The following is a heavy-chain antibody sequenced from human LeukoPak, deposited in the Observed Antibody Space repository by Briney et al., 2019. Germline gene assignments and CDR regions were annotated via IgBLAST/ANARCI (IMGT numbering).Heavy chain of an antibody. J-gene: IGHJ3*01. V-gene: IGHV3-21*01. D-gene: IGHD7-27*01. Sequence: GGSLRLXCAASGFTFSSYSMNWVRQAPGKELEWVSSISSSSSYIYYADSVKGRFTISRDNAKNSLYLQMNSLRAEDTAVYYCARGSLGKFPPHFWGQGTMVTVSS. CDR3: ARGSLGKFPPHF. CDR1: GFTFSSYS. CDR2: ISSSSSYI.